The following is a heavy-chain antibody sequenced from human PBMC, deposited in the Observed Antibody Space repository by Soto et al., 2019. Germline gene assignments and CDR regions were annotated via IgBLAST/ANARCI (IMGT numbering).Heavy chain of an antibody. CDR3: ARDQGQQLGGY. J-gene: IGHJ4*02. V-gene: IGHV3-33*01. D-gene: IGHD6-13*01. CDR2: IWYDGSNK. Sequence: QVQLVESGGGVVQPGRSLRLSCAASGFTFSSYGMHWVRQAPGKGLEWVAVIWYDGSNKYYADSVKGRFTISRDNSKNPLYLPMNSLRAEDTAVYYRARDQGQQLGGYWGQGTLVTVSS. CDR1: GFTFSSYG.